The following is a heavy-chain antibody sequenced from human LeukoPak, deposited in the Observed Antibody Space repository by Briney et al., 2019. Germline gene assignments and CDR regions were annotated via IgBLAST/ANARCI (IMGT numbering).Heavy chain of an antibody. CDR3: ARDLRTSRWELLS. J-gene: IGHJ4*02. CDR1: GGSFSGYY. CDR2: INHSGST. Sequence: SETLSLTCAVYGGSFSGYYWSWIRQPPGKGLEWIGEINHSGSTNYNPSLKSRVTISVDTSKNQFSLKLSSVTAADTAVYYCARDLRTSRWELLSWGQGTLVTVSS. V-gene: IGHV4-34*01. D-gene: IGHD1-26*01.